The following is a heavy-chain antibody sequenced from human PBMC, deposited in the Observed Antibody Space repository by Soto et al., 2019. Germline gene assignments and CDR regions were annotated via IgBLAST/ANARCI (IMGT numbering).Heavy chain of an antibody. J-gene: IGHJ4*02. CDR2: ITGSGGTI. D-gene: IGHD6-19*01. V-gene: IGHV3-23*01. Sequence: PGGSLRLSCAASGFTFSIYTMSWVRQAPGKGLEWVSLITGSGGTIYYADSVKGRFTISRDNSKDTLFLQMNGLRAEDTAVYYCARDISPSVAVAGSDFWGQGTLVTVSS. CDR3: ARDISPSVAVAGSDF. CDR1: GFTFSIYT.